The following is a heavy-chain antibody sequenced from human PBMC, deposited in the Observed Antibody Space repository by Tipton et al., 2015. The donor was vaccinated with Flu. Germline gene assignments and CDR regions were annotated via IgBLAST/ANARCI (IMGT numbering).Heavy chain of an antibody. CDR3: ARSSRDNCGGSCFPLDY. Sequence: LRLSCAVYAGSLSGHHWSWIRQPPGKGLEWIGEINHSGSTNYNPSLKSRVAMSVDTFKNQFSLRLSSVTAADTAVYYCARSSRDNCGGSCFPLDYWGQGTLVTVS. D-gene: IGHD2-15*01. CDR2: INHSGST. J-gene: IGHJ4*02. V-gene: IGHV4-34*01. CDR1: AGSLSGHH.